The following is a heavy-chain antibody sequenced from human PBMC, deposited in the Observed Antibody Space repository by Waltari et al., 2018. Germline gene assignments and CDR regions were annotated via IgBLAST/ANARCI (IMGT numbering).Heavy chain of an antibody. J-gene: IGHJ1*01. CDR2: LYYSGST. D-gene: IGHD6-6*01. CDR3: ARWSIAARPGYFQH. V-gene: IGHV4-39*01. Sequence: QLQLQESGPGLVTPSETLSLTCPVSGGSISSSTSYWGCARQPPGKGLEWIGSLYYSGSTYYNPSLKSRVTISVDTSKNQFSLKLSSVTAADTAVYYCARWSIAARPGYFQHWGQGTLVTVSS. CDR1: GGSISSSTSY.